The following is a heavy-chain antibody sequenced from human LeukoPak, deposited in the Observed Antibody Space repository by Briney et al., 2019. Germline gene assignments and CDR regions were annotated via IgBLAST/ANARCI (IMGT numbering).Heavy chain of an antibody. CDR1: GGTFTSYA. CDR3: ARGEATVTTFECTFDI. D-gene: IGHD4-17*01. Sequence: GASVKVSCKASGGTFTSYAISWVRQAPGHGLGWMGRIIPVLGIAKYAQEVQGRVTISADKSTSTAYMELSSLRCEDTAVYYCARGEATVTTFECTFDIWGQGTMVTVSS. V-gene: IGHV1-69*04. CDR2: IIPVLGIA. J-gene: IGHJ3*02.